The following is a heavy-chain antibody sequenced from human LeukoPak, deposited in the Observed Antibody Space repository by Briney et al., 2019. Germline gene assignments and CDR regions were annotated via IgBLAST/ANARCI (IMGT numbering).Heavy chain of an antibody. CDR1: GFIFSSYS. Sequence: GGSLRLSCAASGFIFSSYSMSWVRQAPGKGLEWVSAIGGSGGNTYYADSVKGRFTLSRHNSENTVYLQMNSLRPEDTAVYYCARDLGNSGDYWGQGTLVTVSS. CDR2: IGGSGGNT. J-gene: IGHJ4*02. D-gene: IGHD2/OR15-2a*01. CDR3: ARDLGNSGDY. V-gene: IGHV3-23*01.